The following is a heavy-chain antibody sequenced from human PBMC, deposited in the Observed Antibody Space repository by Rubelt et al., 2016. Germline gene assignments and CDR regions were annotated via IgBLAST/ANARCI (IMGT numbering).Heavy chain of an antibody. CDR2: INAGNGNT. CDR1: GYTFTTNS. D-gene: IGHD3-9*01. Sequence: QVHLVQSGAEVKKPGASLKVSCKASGYTFTTNSMHWVRQAPGQRFEWMGWINAGNGNTKYSKKFQDRVTITRDTSASTAYMELSSLRSEDTAVYYCATDLTVQYYFDYWGQGTLVTVSS. J-gene: IGHJ4*02. CDR3: ATDLTVQYYFDY. V-gene: IGHV1-3*01.